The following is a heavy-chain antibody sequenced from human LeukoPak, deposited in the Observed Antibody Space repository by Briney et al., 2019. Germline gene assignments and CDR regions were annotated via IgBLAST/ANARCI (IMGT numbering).Heavy chain of an antibody. Sequence: SETLSLTCAVSGGSISSGGYSWSWIRQPPGKGLEWIGYIYHSGSTYYNPSLKSRVTISVDTSKNQFSLKLSSVTAADTALYYCARARINWFDPWGQGTLVTVSS. D-gene: IGHD1-14*01. CDR2: IYHSGST. V-gene: IGHV4-30-2*01. J-gene: IGHJ5*02. CDR3: ARARINWFDP. CDR1: GGSISSGGYS.